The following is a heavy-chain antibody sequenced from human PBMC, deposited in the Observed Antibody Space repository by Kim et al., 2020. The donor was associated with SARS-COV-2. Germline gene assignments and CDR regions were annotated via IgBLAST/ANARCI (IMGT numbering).Heavy chain of an antibody. V-gene: IGHV3-30*18. CDR3: AKDLGDCSGGSCYGYYYYYYGMDV. Sequence: GGSLRLSCAASGFSFSSYGMHWVRQAPGKGLEWVAVISYDGSNKYYADSVKGRFTISRDKSKNTLYLQMNSLRAEDTAVYYCAKDLGDCSGGSCYGYYYYYYGMDVWGQGTTVTVSS. CDR1: GFSFSSYG. CDR2: ISYDGSNK. J-gene: IGHJ6*02. D-gene: IGHD2-15*01.